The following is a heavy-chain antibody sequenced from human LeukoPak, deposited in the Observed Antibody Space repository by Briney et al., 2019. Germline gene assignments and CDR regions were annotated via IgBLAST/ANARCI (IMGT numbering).Heavy chain of an antibody. V-gene: IGHV4-34*01. Sequence: SETLSLTGAVYSGSLSDYFWSWIRQSPGKGLEWIGEINHSGSTKYIPSLKSRVTISVDTSKNQFSLRLSSVTAADTAVYYCAREGTTDSSTWYMSWFDPWGQGTLVTVSS. CDR3: AREGTTDSSTWYMSWFDP. CDR1: SGSLSDYF. CDR2: INHSGST. D-gene: IGHD6-13*01. J-gene: IGHJ5*02.